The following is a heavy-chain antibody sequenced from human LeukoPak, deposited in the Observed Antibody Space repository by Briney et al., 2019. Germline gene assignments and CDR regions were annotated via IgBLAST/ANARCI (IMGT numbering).Heavy chain of an antibody. CDR1: GFTVSSYW. Sequence: GGSLRLSCAASGFTVSSYWMHWVRQAPGKGLVWGSRINSDGSSTSYADSVKGRFTISRDNAKNTLYLQMNSLKAEDTAVYYCAKDIVVVLDAFDIWGQGTMVTVSS. CDR2: INSDGSST. J-gene: IGHJ3*02. CDR3: AKDIVVVLDAFDI. D-gene: IGHD2-2*01. V-gene: IGHV3-74*01.